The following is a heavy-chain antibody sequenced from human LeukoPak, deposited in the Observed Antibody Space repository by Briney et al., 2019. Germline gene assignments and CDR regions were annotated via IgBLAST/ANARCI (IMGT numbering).Heavy chain of an antibody. J-gene: IGHJ2*01. CDR1: GGSISSSSYY. CDR3: ARLEGYFDL. CDR2: IYYSGST. V-gene: IGHV4-39*01. Sequence: SETLSLTCTVSGGSISSSSYYWGWIRQPPGKGLEWIGSIYYSGSTYYNPSLKSRVTISVDTSKNQFSLKLSSVTAADTAVYYCARLEGYFDLWGRGTLVTVSS.